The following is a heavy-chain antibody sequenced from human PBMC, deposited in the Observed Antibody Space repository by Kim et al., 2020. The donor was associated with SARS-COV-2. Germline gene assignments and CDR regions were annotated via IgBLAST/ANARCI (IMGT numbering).Heavy chain of an antibody. Sequence: GGSLRLSCAASGFTFSSYGMHWVRQAPGKGLEWVAVISYDGSNKYYADSVKGRFTISRDNSKNTLYLQMNSLRAEDTAVYYCAKDLTGTTYWGQGTLVTVSS. CDR2: ISYDGSNK. J-gene: IGHJ4*02. CDR1: GFTFSSYG. V-gene: IGHV3-30*18. D-gene: IGHD1-7*01. CDR3: AKDLTGTTY.